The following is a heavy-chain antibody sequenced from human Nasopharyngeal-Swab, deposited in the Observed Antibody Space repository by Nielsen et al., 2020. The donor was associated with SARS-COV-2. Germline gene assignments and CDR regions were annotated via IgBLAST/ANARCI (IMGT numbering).Heavy chain of an antibody. V-gene: IGHV3-30-3*01. CDR2: ISYDGSNK. D-gene: IGHD3-22*01. CDR1: GFTFSSYA. Sequence: LSLTCAASGFTFSSYAMHWVRQAPGKGLEWVAVISYDGSNKYYADSVKGRFTISRDNSKNTLYLQMNSLRAEDTAVYYCARVRGDYDSSGYYYHDGAFDTWGQGTMVTVSS. J-gene: IGHJ3*02. CDR3: ARVRGDYDSSGYYYHDGAFDT.